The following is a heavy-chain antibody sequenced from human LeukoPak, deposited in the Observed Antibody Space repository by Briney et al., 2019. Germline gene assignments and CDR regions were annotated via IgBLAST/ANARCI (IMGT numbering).Heavy chain of an antibody. CDR3: AVNWNPNGGFYYYYMDV. CDR1: EGTFSSYA. V-gene: IGHV1-69*05. D-gene: IGHD1-20*01. Sequence: GASVKVSCKASEGTFSSYAISWVRQAPGQGLEWMGGIIPIFGTANYAQKFQGRVTITTDESTSTAYMELSSLRSEDTAVYYCAVNWNPNGGFYYYYMDVWGKGTTVTVSS. CDR2: IIPIFGTA. J-gene: IGHJ6*03.